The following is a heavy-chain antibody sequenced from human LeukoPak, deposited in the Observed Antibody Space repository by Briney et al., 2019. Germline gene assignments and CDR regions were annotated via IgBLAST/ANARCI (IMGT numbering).Heavy chain of an antibody. CDR3: ARNEFRSYGLVHY. CDR1: GDSMGNDY. V-gene: IGHV4-4*07. J-gene: IGHJ4*02. Sequence: SETLSLTCTVSGDSMGNDYWSWIRQSAGKGLEWIGRISTSGSTDYNPSLKSRVTMSVDTSRNQFSLTLTSMTAADTAVYYRARNEFRSYGLVHYWGQGTLVTVSS. D-gene: IGHD6-6*01. CDR2: ISTSGST.